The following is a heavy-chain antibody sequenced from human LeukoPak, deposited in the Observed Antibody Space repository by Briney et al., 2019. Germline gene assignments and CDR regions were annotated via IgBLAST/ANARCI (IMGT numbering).Heavy chain of an antibody. Sequence: SVKVSCKASGGTFSSYAISWVRQAPGQGLEWMVRIIPIFGIANYAQKFQGRVTITADKSTSTAYMELSSLRSEDTAVYYCARGEIVVVPAAYAWFDPWGQGTLVTVSS. J-gene: IGHJ5*02. CDR1: GGTFSSYA. CDR3: ARGEIVVVPAAYAWFDP. CDR2: IIPIFGIA. D-gene: IGHD2-2*01. V-gene: IGHV1-69*04.